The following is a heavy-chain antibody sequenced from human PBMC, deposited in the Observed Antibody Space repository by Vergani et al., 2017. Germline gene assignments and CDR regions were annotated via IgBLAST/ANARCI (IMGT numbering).Heavy chain of an antibody. CDR2: INHSGST. D-gene: IGHD6-19*01. Sequence: QAQLQQWGAGLLKPSETLSLTCAVYGGSFSGYYWSWIRQPPGKGLEWIGEINHSGSTNYNPSLKSRVTISVDTSKNQFSLKLSSVTAADTAVYYCARGLGSSGWVWFDPWGQGTLVTVSS. J-gene: IGHJ5*02. CDR3: ARGLGSSGWVWFDP. V-gene: IGHV4-34*01. CDR1: GGSFSGYY.